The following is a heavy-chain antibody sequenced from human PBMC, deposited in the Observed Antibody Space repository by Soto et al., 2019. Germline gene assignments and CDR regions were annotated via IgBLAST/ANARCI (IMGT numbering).Heavy chain of an antibody. CDR2: VYYSGSA. CDR1: GGSISSYY. Sequence: PSDTLSLTCTVSGGSISSYYWSWIRQPPGKGLERIGYVYYSGSANYNPTLKSRVTLSVDTEKHQFFLKLSAVTAADTVVYCGASNSGGWYYFDFWGQGTLVTVSS. D-gene: IGHD6-19*01. J-gene: IGHJ4*02. V-gene: IGHV4-59*13. CDR3: ASNSGGWYYFDF.